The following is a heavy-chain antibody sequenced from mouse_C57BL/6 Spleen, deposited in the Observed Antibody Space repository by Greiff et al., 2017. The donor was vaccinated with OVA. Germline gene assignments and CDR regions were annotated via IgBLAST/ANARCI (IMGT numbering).Heavy chain of an antibody. J-gene: IGHJ2*01. CDR2: IYPGDGDT. V-gene: IGHV1-82*01. CDR1: GYAFSSSW. CDR3: ARRDWDDRYFDC. Sequence: VQLQESGPELVKPGASVKISCKASGYAFSSSWMNWVKQRPGKGLEWIGRIYPGDGDTNYNGKFKGKATLTADKSSSTAYMQLSSLTSEDSAVYFCARRDWDDRYFDCWGQGTTLTVSS. D-gene: IGHD4-1*01.